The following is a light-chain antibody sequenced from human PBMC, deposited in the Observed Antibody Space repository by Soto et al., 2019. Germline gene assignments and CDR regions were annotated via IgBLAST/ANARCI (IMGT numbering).Light chain of an antibody. V-gene: IGLV3-9*01. CDR1: NIGSKN. CDR3: QVWDSSTVV. Sequence: SYELTQPLSVSVALGQTARITCGGNNIGSKNVHWYQQKPGQATVLVIYRDSNRPSGIPERFSGSNSGNTATLTISRAQAVDEADYYCQVWDSSTVVFGGGTKLTVL. CDR2: RDS. J-gene: IGLJ2*01.